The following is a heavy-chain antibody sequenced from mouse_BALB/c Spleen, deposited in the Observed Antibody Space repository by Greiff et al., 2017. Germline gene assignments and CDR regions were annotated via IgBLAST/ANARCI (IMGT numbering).Heavy chain of an antibody. Sequence: QVQLKESGAELAKPGASVKMSCKASGYTFTSYWMHWVKQRPGQGLEWIGYINPSTGYTEYNQKFKDKATLTADKSSSTAYMQLSSLTSEDSAVYYCARSGIYDGYYVYYWGQGTTLTVSS. J-gene: IGHJ2*01. CDR2: INPSTGYT. D-gene: IGHD2-3*01. CDR3: ARSGIYDGYYVYY. V-gene: IGHV1-7*01. CDR1: GYTFTSYW.